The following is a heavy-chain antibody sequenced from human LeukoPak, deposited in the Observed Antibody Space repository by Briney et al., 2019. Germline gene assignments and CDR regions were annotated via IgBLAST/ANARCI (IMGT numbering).Heavy chain of an antibody. CDR3: AREYCSSISCSYYFDY. V-gene: IGHV1-2*06. D-gene: IGHD2-2*01. J-gene: IGHJ4*02. Sequence: ASVKVSCKTSGYTFTGYYTHWVRQAPGQGLEWMGRINPSSGGTNYAQKFRGRVIMTRDTSISTAYMDLSSLRSDDTAVYYCAREYCSSISCSYYFDYWGQGTLVTVSS. CDR1: GYTFTGYY. CDR2: INPSSGGT.